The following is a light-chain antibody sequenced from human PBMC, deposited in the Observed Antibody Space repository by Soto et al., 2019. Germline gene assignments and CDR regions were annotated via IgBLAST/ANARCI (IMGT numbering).Light chain of an antibody. J-gene: IGKJ1*01. V-gene: IGKV3-20*01. Sequence: EIVFTQSPGTLSLSPGDIATLSCSASQNLGSGYLAWYQQKPGQAPRILIYAASSRATGIPDRFSGSGSGTDFSLTISRLEPEDFAVYFCQKYGTSPRKFGQGTKVDIK. CDR2: AAS. CDR1: QNLGSGY. CDR3: QKYGTSPRK.